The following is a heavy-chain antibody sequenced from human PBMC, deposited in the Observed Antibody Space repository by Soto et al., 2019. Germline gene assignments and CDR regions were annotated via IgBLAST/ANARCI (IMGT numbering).Heavy chain of an antibody. CDR1: GNTFTSYD. V-gene: IGHV1-8*01. CDR3: ARGRASGSYYLLDY. J-gene: IGHJ4*02. CDR2: INPNSRNI. Sequence: ASVKVSGKASGNTFTSYDINWVRQATGHGLEWMGWINPNSRNIGYAQKFQGRVTMTRDTAIRTAYMEVSRLRSDDTAVYYCARGRASGSYYLLDYWGQGTLVTVSS. D-gene: IGHD3-10*01.